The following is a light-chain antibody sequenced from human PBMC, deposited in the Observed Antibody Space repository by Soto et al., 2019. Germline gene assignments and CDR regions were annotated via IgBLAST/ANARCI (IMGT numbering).Light chain of an antibody. CDR3: QQSHSTPWT. Sequence: DIPMTQSPSSLSASVGDRVTITCRASQSISSYLNWYQQKPGKAPKLLIYAASSLQSGVPSRFSGSGSGTDFTLTISSLQPEDFATYYCQQSHSTPWTFGQGTKVELK. CDR2: AAS. J-gene: IGKJ1*01. V-gene: IGKV1-39*01. CDR1: QSISSY.